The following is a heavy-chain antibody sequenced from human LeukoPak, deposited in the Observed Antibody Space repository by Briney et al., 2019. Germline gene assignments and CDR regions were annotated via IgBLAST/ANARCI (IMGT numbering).Heavy chain of an antibody. D-gene: IGHD3-22*01. CDR2: INPNSGGT. Sequence: VASVKVSCKASGYTFTSYAMHWVRQAPGQGLEWMGRINPNSGGTNYAQKFQGRVTMTRDTSISTAYMELSRLRSDDTAVYYCARETYYYDSSGYIHDAFDIWGQGTMVTVSS. CDR3: ARETYYYDSSGYIHDAFDI. CDR1: GYTFTSYA. V-gene: IGHV1-2*06. J-gene: IGHJ3*02.